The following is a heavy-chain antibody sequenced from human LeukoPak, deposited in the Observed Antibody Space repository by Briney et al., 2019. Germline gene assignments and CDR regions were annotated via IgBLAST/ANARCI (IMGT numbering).Heavy chain of an antibody. J-gene: IGHJ4*02. CDR1: GFTFSSYA. Sequence: GRSLRLSCAASGFTFSSYAMHWVRQAPGKGLEWVAVISYDGSNKYYADSVKGRFTISRDNSKNTLYLQMNSLRAEDTAVYYCARATGVDVRFDYWGQGTLVTVSS. CDR2: ISYDGSNK. V-gene: IGHV3-30*14. D-gene: IGHD3-10*01. CDR3: ARATGVDVRFDY.